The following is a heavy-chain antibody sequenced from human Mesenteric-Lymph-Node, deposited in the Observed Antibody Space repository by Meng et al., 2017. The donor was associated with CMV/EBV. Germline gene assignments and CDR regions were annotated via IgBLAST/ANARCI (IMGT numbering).Heavy chain of an antibody. J-gene: IGHJ5*02. CDR3: AKGITIFGVVIDPDWFDP. D-gene: IGHD3-3*01. V-gene: IGHV3-9*01. CDR2: ISWNSGSI. CDR1: GFTFEDYG. Sequence: GGSLRLSCAASGFTFEDYGMSWVRQAPGKGLEWVSGISWNSGSIGYADSVKGRFTISRDNAKNSLYLQMNSLRAEDTALYYCAKGITIFGVVIDPDWFDPWGQGTLVTVSS.